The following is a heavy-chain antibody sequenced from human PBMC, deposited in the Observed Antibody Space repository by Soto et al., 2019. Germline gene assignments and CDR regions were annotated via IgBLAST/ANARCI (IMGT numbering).Heavy chain of an antibody. CDR1: GYTFTSYD. D-gene: IGHD4-17*01. CDR3: ASESYGGEFDY. CDR2: INAGNGNT. V-gene: IGHV1-3*01. Sequence: GASVKVSCKASGYTFTSYDINWVRQATGQGLEYLGWINAGNGNTKYSQKFQGRVTITRDTSASTAYMELSSLRSEDTAVYYCASESYGGEFDYWGQGTLVTVSS. J-gene: IGHJ4*02.